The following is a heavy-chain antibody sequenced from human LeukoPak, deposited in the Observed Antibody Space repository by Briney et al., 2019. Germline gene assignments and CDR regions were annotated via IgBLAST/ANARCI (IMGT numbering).Heavy chain of an antibody. CDR3: AKDPLSSGWYHNWFDP. J-gene: IGHJ5*02. Sequence: PGGSLRLSCAASGFTFSSYAMSWVRQAPGKGLEWVSAISGSGVSTYYADSVKGRFTISRDNSKNPLYLQMNSLRAEDTAVYYCAKDPLSSGWYHNWFDPWGQGTLVTVSS. V-gene: IGHV3-23*01. CDR2: ISGSGVST. CDR1: GFTFSSYA. D-gene: IGHD6-19*01.